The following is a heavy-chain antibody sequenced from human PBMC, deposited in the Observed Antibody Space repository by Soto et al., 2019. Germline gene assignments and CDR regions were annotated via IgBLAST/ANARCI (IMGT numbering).Heavy chain of an antibody. J-gene: IGHJ6*02. CDR3: ARDEYCSGGSCYSSTYYGMDV. Sequence: QVQLVQSGAEVKKPGASVKVSCKASGYTFTSYGISWVRQAPGQGLEWMGWISAYNGNTNYAQKLQGRVTMTTDTSTSTAYMELRSLRSDDTAVYYCARDEYCSGGSCYSSTYYGMDVCGQGTTVTVSS. V-gene: IGHV1-18*04. CDR1: GYTFTSYG. CDR2: ISAYNGNT. D-gene: IGHD2-15*01.